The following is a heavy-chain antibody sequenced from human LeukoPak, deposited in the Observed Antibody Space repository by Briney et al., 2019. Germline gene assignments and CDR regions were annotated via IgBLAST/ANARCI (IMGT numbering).Heavy chain of an antibody. CDR3: ADPPTKDV. CDR2: VSSSGGRT. V-gene: IGHV3-23*01. CDR1: GFTFSSYA. Sequence: PGRSLRLSCAASGFTFSSYAMSWVRQAPGKGLEWVSTVSSSGGRTYYADSVKGRFTISRDNSKNTLYLQMNSLRVEDTAVYYCADPPTKDVWGQGTTVTVSS. D-gene: IGHD1-1*01. J-gene: IGHJ6*02.